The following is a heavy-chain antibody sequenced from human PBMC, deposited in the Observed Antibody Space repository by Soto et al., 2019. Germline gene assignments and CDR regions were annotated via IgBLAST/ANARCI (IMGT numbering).Heavy chain of an antibody. D-gene: IGHD3-10*02. Sequence: QMQLQESGPGLVKPSETLSLTCSVAGVSISGYYWTWIRQTAGKGLEWIGRMYISGSTNYNPSLKSRATMSIDTSKNYFSLKLRSVTAADTAVYYCASDQINQNVVDFWCQGTMVTVSS. CDR2: MYISGST. J-gene: IGHJ3*01. V-gene: IGHV4-4*07. CDR1: GVSISGYY. CDR3: ASDQINQNVVDF.